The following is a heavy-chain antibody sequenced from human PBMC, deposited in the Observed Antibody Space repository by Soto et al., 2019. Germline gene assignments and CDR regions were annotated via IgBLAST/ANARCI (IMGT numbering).Heavy chain of an antibody. Sequence: QITLKESGPTLVKPTQTLTLTCTFSGFSLSTSAVGVGWIRQPPGKALEWLALIYWDDEERYSPSLKSRLTITKSTSKNQVVFTMTNMDPVDTATYYCAHIRGGGNSPLFDYWGRGTLVTVSS. CDR2: IYWDDEE. D-gene: IGHD2-21*02. J-gene: IGHJ4*02. CDR1: GFSLSTSAVG. CDR3: AHIRGGGNSPLFDY. V-gene: IGHV2-5*02.